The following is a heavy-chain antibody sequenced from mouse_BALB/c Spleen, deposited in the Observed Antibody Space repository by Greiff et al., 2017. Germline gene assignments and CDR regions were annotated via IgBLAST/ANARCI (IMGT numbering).Heavy chain of an antibody. V-gene: IGHV1-82*01. CDR3: AREGGYDGGGDAMDY. Sequence: VQLQQSGPELVKPGASVKISCKASGYAFSSSWMNWVKQRPGQGLEWIGRIYPGDGDTNYNGKFKGKATLTADKSSSTAYMQLSSLTSVDSAVYFGAREGGYDGGGDAMDYWGQGTSVTVSS. D-gene: IGHD2-2*01. CDR2: IYPGDGDT. CDR1: GYAFSSSW. J-gene: IGHJ4*01.